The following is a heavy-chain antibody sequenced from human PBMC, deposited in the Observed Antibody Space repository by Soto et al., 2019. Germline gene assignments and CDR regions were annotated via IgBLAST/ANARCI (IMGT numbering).Heavy chain of an antibody. D-gene: IGHD3-3*01. CDR3: ARDRSRFLESSGMDV. CDR1: GGSISSYY. V-gene: IGHV4-4*07. J-gene: IGHJ6*02. CDR2: IYTSGST. Sequence: SETLSLTCTVSGGSISSYYWSWIRQPAGKGLEWIGRIYTSGSTNYNPSLKSRVTMSVDTSKNQFSLKLSSVTAADTAVYYCARDRSRFLESSGMDVWGQGTTVTVSS.